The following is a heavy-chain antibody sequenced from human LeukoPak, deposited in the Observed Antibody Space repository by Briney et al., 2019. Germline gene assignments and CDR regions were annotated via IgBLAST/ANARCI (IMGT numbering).Heavy chain of an antibody. CDR3: ARARDSSRWSDYYYYYMDV. D-gene: IGHD6-13*01. V-gene: IGHV4-39*07. CDR2: IYYSGST. Sequence: KTSETLSLTCTVSGGSISSSSYYWGWIRQPPGKGLEWIGSIYYSGSTYYNPSLKSRVTISVDTSKNQFSLKLSSVTTADTAVYYCARARDSSRWSDYYYYYMDVWGKGTTVTVSS. CDR1: GGSISSSSYY. J-gene: IGHJ6*03.